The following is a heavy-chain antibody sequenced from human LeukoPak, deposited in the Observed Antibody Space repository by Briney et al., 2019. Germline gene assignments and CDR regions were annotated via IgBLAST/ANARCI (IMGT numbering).Heavy chain of an antibody. CDR1: GFTFTSIA. CDR2: ISYDGSNK. CDR3: ASRSGDPDY. Sequence: GGSLRLSCAASGFTFTSIAMTWVRQAPGKGLEWVAVISYDGSNKYSADSVKGRFSISRDNSKNTLYLQMNSLRPEDTAVYYCASRSGDPDYWGQGTLVTVSS. V-gene: IGHV3-30-3*01. J-gene: IGHJ4*02. D-gene: IGHD1-26*01.